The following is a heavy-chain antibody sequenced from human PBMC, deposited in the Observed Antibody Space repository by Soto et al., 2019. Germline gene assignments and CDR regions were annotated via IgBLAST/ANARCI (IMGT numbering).Heavy chain of an antibody. V-gene: IGHV1-18*01. D-gene: IGHD1-26*01. Sequence: QVQLVQSGPEVKKPGASVKVSCKASGYTFTSYEITWVRQAPGQGLEWMGWISGYNGITNYAQKFQGRVTMTTKTSTSTAYMELRSLRSDDTAVYYCAKNSGPNWYFDLWGRGTLVTVSS. J-gene: IGHJ2*01. CDR1: GYTFTSYE. CDR3: AKNSGPNWYFDL. CDR2: ISGYNGIT.